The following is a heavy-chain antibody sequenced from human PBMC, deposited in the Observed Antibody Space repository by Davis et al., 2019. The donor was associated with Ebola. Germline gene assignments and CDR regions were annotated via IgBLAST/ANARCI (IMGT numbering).Heavy chain of an antibody. V-gene: IGHV1-18*01. CDR1: GYSFTHYS. D-gene: IGHD2-2*01. CDR3: AREIGVAVPGVMKDAFDI. Sequence: ASVKVSCKASGYSFTHYSFSWVRQAPGQGLEWMGWVSGNNGKTDYAQKFQGRVTMTTDTSTSTAYMELRSLTSDDTAVYYCAREIGVAVPGVMKDAFDIWGQGTMVTVS. J-gene: IGHJ3*02. CDR2: VSGNNGKT.